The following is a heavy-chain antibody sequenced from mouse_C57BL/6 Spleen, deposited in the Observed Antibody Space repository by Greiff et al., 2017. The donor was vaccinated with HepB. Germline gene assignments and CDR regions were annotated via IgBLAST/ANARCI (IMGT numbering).Heavy chain of an antibody. D-gene: IGHD2-4*01. CDR1: GYTFTDYN. J-gene: IGHJ2*01. CDR2: INPNNGGT. CDR3: ARAYYDYDDYFDY. V-gene: IGHV1-22*01. Sequence: VQLQQSGPELVKPGASVKMSCKASGYTFTDYNMHWVKQSHGKSLEWIGYINPNNGGTSYNQKFKGKATLTVNKSSSTAYMELRSLTSEDSAVYYCARAYYDYDDYFDYWGQGTTLTVSS.